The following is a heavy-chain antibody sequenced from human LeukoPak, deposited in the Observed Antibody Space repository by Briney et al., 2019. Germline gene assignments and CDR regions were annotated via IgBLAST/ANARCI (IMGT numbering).Heavy chain of an antibody. D-gene: IGHD3-16*02. CDR2: ISGSGGST. Sequence: GGSLRLSCAASGFTFSSYAMSWVRQAPRKGLEWVSAISGSGGSTYYADSVKGRFTISRDNSKNTLYLQMNSLRAEDTAVYYCAKDPHSSVVTEFRIPPLDAFDIWGQGTMVTVSS. CDR3: AKDPHSSVVTEFRIPPLDAFDI. CDR1: GFTFSSYA. J-gene: IGHJ3*02. V-gene: IGHV3-23*01.